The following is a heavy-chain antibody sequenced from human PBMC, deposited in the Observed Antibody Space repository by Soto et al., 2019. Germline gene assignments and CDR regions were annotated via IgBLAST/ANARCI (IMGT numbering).Heavy chain of an antibody. CDR2: IIPIFGTA. CDR1: GGTFSSYA. J-gene: IGHJ5*01. D-gene: IGHD2-15*01. Sequence: GASVKVSCKASGGTFSSYAISWVRQAPGQGLEWMGGIIPIFGTANYAQKFQGRVTITADESTSTAYMEPSSLRSEDTAVYYCARENVVVVAATPHWFDSWGQGTLVAVSS. V-gene: IGHV1-69*13. CDR3: ARENVVVVAATPHWFDS.